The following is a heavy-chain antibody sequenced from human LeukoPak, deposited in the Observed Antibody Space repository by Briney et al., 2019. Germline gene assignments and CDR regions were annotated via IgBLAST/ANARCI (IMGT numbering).Heavy chain of an antibody. J-gene: IGHJ4*02. CDR3: ARNLIPEQLVVNF. CDR1: GDSISSSNSY. V-gene: IGHV4-61*05. Sequence: PSETLSLTCTVSGDSISSSNSYWGWIRQPPGKGLEWIGYIYYTGSTNYNPSLKSRVTMSVDTSKNQFSLNLQSVTPEDTAVYYCARNLIPEQLVVNFWGQGTLVTVSS. CDR2: IYYTGST. D-gene: IGHD6-13*01.